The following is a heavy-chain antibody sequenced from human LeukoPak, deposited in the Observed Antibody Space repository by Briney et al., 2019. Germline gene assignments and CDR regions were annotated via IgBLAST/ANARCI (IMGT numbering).Heavy chain of an antibody. CDR3: AREGGTYDSASGNYFRTGFDY. D-gene: IGHD3-10*01. V-gene: IGHV4-59*01. CDR2: IYYSGST. CDR1: GGSINSYY. J-gene: IGHJ4*02. Sequence: SETLSLTCTVSGGSINSYYYNWIRQPPGKGLEWIGYIYYSGSTNYNPSLKSQVTISIDTSKNKFSLRLSSVTAAHTAVYYCAREGGTYDSASGNYFRTGFDYWGQGTLVTVSS.